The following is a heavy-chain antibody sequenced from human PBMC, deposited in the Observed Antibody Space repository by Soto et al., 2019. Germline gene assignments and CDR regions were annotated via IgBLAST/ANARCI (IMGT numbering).Heavy chain of an antibody. CDR1: GGSVTTGSYN. CDR2: IFFTGIT. CDR3: ARDGHGMDV. J-gene: IGHJ6*02. V-gene: IGHV4-61*01. Sequence: QVQLQESGPGLVRPSETLSLTCTVSGGSVTTGSYNWSWIRRPPGKGLEWIGNIFFTGITHYNPALNSRVPMSVDTSKNQFSLTVTSVTAADTAVYYCARDGHGMDVWGQGTTVTVSS.